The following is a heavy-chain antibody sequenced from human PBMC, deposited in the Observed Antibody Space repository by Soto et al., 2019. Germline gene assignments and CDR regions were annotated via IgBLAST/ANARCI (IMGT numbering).Heavy chain of an antibody. V-gene: IGHV3-23*01. J-gene: IGHJ4*02. CDR3: AKAPYCGGDCYLIDD. CDR1: GFTFGSYA. CDR2: ISGRGVSS. Sequence: VQLLESGGGVVQPGGSLRLSCAASGFTFGSYAMSWVRQAPRKGLEWVSAISGRGVSSYYGDSVKGRFTISKDSSKNTMYLQMNSLRVEDTAVYYCAKAPYCGGDCYLIDDWGQGTLVTVSS. D-gene: IGHD2-21*02.